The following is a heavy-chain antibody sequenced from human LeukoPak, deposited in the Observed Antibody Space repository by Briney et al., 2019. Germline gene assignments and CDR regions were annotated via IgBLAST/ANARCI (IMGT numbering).Heavy chain of an antibody. D-gene: IGHD3-10*01. J-gene: IGHJ3*02. CDR1: GFTFSSYA. Sequence: GGSLRLSCAASGFTFSSYAMHWVRQAPGKGLEYVSAISSNGGSTYYANSVKGRFTISRDNSKNTLYLQMNSLRAEDTAVCYCAKDLLRSPVRGAAIDAFDIWGQGTMVTVSS. CDR3: AKDLLRSPVRGAAIDAFDI. V-gene: IGHV3-64*01. CDR2: ISSNGGST.